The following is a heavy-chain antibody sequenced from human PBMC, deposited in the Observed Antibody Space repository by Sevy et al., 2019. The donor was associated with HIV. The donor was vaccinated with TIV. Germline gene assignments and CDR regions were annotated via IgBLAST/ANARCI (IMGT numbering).Heavy chain of an antibody. CDR2: MNPNSGGT. D-gene: IGHD3-10*01. CDR1: GYTFTGYY. Sequence: ASVKVSCKASGYTFTGYYMHWVRQAPGQGLEWMGWMNPNSGGTNYAQKFQGRVTMTRDTSISTAYMELSRLRSDDTAVYYCARDRELLWFGDSNWFDPWGQGTLVTVSS. V-gene: IGHV1-2*02. CDR3: ARDRELLWFGDSNWFDP. J-gene: IGHJ5*02.